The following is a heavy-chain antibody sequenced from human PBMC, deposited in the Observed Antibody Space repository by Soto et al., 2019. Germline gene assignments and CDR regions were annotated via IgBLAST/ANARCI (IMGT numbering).Heavy chain of an antibody. D-gene: IGHD4-17*01. CDR1: GGTLSRFA. J-gene: IGHJ4*02. CDR2: IVPVVGVT. V-gene: IGHV1-69*04. Sequence: QVQLVQSGAEVKKPGSSVKVSCKASGGTLSRFAISWVRQAPGQGLEWMGRIVPVVGVTNYAPRFQGRVTITADKSTSTFYMELRRLRYDDTATYYCARALEDYGDAARDYWGPGTLVTVSS. CDR3: ARALEDYGDAARDY.